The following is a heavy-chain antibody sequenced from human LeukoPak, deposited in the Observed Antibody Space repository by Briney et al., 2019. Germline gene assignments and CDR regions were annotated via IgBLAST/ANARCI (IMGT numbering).Heavy chain of an antibody. J-gene: IGHJ3*02. V-gene: IGHV4-4*07. CDR2: IYTSGST. Sequence: PSETLSLTCTVSGGSISSYYWSWIRQPAGKGLEWIGRIYTSGSTNYNPSLRSRVTMSVDTSKNQFSLKLSSVTAADTAVYYCARGRAGYSYGCVDIWGQGTMVTVSS. D-gene: IGHD5-18*01. CDR3: ARGRAGYSYGCVDI. CDR1: GGSISSYY.